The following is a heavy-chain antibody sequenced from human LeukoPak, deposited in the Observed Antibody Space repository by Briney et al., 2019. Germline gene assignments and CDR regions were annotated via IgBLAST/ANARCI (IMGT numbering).Heavy chain of an antibody. CDR1: GFTLSSYG. Sequence: GGSLRLSCAASGFTLSSYGMHWVRQAPGKGLEWVAFIRYDGSNKYYADSVKGRFTISRDNSKNTLYLQMNSLRAEDTAVYYCAKSLLFGATWGDYFDYWGQGTLVTVSS. D-gene: IGHD1-26*01. V-gene: IGHV3-30*02. J-gene: IGHJ4*02. CDR3: AKSLLFGATWGDYFDY. CDR2: IRYDGSNK.